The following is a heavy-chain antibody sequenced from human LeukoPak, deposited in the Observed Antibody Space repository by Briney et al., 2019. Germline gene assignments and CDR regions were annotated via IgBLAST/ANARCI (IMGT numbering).Heavy chain of an antibody. CDR3: ARISRWGPY. CDR2: VYYSGIN. J-gene: IGHJ4*02. D-gene: IGHD3-16*01. V-gene: IGHV4-39*07. Sequence: TGGSLRLSCAASGFTFSSYEMNWVRQPPGKGLEWIGTVYYSGINYSSPSLKSRVTLSVDTSKNQFSLNLSSVTAADTAVYYCARISRWGPYWGQGTLVTVSS. CDR1: GFTFSSYE.